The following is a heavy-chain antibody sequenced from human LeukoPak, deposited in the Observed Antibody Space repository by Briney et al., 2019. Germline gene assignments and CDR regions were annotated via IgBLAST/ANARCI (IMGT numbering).Heavy chain of an antibody. V-gene: IGHV3-15*01. D-gene: IGHD3-10*01. CDR3: AHFGSAEYFQD. CDR2: IKRKSDGGTS. J-gene: IGHJ1*01. Sequence: GGSLRLSCAASGFTFINAWMSWVRQAPGKGLEWVGGIKRKSDGGTSDYAARVKGRFTISRDDSKNTLYLQMNSLKTEDTAVYYCAHFGSAEYFQDWGQGTLVTVSS. CDR1: GFTFINAW.